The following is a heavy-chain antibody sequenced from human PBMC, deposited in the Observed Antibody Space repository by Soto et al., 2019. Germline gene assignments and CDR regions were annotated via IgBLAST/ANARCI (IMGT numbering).Heavy chain of an antibody. CDR3: ARVMGDPGDDYGHYVAGYGMDV. J-gene: IGHJ6*02. D-gene: IGHD4-17*01. CDR1: GYSLTRYG. V-gene: IGHV1-18*04. Sequence: KGSCKAAGYSLTRYGIGWGRQDRGQGLEWMGGISAYNGNTNYAQKLQGRVTMTTDTSTSTAYMELRSLRSDDTAVYYGARVMGDPGDDYGHYVAGYGMDVWGQGTTVTGSS. CDR2: ISAYNGNT.